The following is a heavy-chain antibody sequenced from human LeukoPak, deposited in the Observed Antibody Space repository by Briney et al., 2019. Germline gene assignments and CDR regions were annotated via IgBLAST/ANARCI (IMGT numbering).Heavy chain of an antibody. D-gene: IGHD1-26*01. J-gene: IGHJ4*02. CDR2: IIPIFGTA. Sequence: SVKVSCKASGGTFSSYAISWVRQAPGQGLEWMGGIIPIFGTANYAQKFQGRVAITADESTSTAYMELSSLRSEDTAVYYCARGRSGSYYYGSQPIDYWGQGTLVTVSS. V-gene: IGHV1-69*13. CDR1: GGTFSSYA. CDR3: ARGRSGSYYYGSQPIDY.